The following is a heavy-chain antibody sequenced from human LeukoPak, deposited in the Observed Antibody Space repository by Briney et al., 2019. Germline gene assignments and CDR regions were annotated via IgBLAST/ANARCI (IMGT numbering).Heavy chain of an antibody. J-gene: IGHJ4*02. CDR3: AKGWTFDVVVVAATIDY. D-gene: IGHD2-15*01. CDR1: GFTFSSYA. V-gene: IGHV3-23*01. Sequence: GGSLRLSCAASGFTFSSYAMSWVRQAPGKGLEWVSAISGSGGSTYYADFVKGRFTISRDNSKNTLYLQMNSLRAEDTAVYYCAKGWTFDVVVVAATIDYWGQGTLVTVSS. CDR2: ISGSGGST.